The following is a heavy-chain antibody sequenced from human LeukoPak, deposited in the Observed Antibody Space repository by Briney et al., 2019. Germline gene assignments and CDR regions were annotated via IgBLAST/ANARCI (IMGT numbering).Heavy chain of an antibody. Sequence: GGPLRLSCAASGFTFSSYEMNWVRQAPGEGLEWVSYISSSGSTIYYADSVKGRFTISRDNAENSLYLQMSSLRAEDTAVYYCARESWATDYWGQGTLVTVSS. V-gene: IGHV3-48*03. D-gene: IGHD3-10*01. CDR3: ARESWATDY. CDR1: GFTFSSYE. J-gene: IGHJ4*02. CDR2: ISSSGSTI.